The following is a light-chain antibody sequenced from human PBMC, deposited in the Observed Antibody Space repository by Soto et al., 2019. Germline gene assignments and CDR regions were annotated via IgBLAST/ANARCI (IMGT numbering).Light chain of an antibody. CDR1: QSVSNIY. CDR3: QVYGSSSKT. CDR2: GAS. Sequence: EIVLTLSAGTRSLSARERATLSCRASQSVSNIYLGWYQQKPGQAPRLLTYGASNRATGIPDRFSGSGSGTDFTLTISRLEPEDFAVYICQVYGSSSKTFGQGTKVDIK. J-gene: IGKJ1*01. V-gene: IGKV3-20*01.